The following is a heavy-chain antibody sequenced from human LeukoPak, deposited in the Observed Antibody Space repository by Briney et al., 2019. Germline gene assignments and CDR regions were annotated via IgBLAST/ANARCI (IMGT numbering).Heavy chain of an antibody. CDR3: AKDGRGGVPRAFDI. CDR2: ISINSGGT. Sequence: GGSLRLSCAASGFTFSSYAMTWVRQAPGKGLEWVSSISINSGGTYYADSVKGRFTISRDNSKNTLYLQMNSLRAEDTAIYYCAKDGRGGVPRAFDIWGQGTMVTVSS. V-gene: IGHV3-23*01. J-gene: IGHJ3*02. CDR1: GFTFSSYA. D-gene: IGHD2-15*01.